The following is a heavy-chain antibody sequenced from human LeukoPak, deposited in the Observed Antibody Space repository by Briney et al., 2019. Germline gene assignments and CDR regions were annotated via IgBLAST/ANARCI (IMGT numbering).Heavy chain of an antibody. D-gene: IGHD7-27*01. Sequence: PGGSLRLSCAASGFTFSSYWMHWVRQAPGKGLVWVSRINTDGSSTSYADSVKGRFTISRDNAKNTLYLQMNSLRAEDTAVYYCARDPTGGNWFDPWGQGTLVTVSS. CDR1: GFTFSSYW. CDR3: ARDPTGGNWFDP. V-gene: IGHV3-74*01. CDR2: INTDGSST. J-gene: IGHJ5*02.